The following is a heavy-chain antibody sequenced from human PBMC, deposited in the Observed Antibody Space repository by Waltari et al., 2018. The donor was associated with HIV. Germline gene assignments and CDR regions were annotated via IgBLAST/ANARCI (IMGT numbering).Heavy chain of an antibody. J-gene: IGHJ5*01. CDR3: ARRHSSSWFDS. D-gene: IGHD6-13*01. V-gene: IGHV4-39*01. CDR1: GDSITSGSSY. Sequence: QLHLQESGPGLVKPSETLSLTCTVSGDSITSGSSYWGWIRQSPGKGLEWIGTIYYTGNTYYNPSLESRVTISVDTSKSLFSLKLGSVTAADTAVYYCARRHSSSWFDSWGQGTLVTVSS. CDR2: IYYTGNT.